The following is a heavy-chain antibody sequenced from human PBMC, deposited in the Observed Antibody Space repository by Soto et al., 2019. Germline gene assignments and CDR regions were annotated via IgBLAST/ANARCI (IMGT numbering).Heavy chain of an antibody. CDR1: GVSISSGNW. CDR2: IFHDGTA. J-gene: IGHJ4*01. V-gene: IGHV4-4*02. D-gene: IGHD3-16*01. Sequence: SENLSLPCAVSGVSISSGNWWTWVRQTPQRGLEYIGEIFHDGTANYYPSFERRVAVSVDTSKNQFSLKLTSVTAADTAIYFCARFVYDARLNYVYHYGWGQGALVTVS. CDR3: ARFVYDARLNYVYHYG.